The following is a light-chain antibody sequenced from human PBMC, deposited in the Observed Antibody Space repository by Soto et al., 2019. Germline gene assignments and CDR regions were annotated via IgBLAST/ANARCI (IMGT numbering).Light chain of an antibody. Sequence: DIQMTHSPSTLSASVGYSVTITCRASQSLSSWLALYQQKPGKAPKLLIYRASSLKSGVPSRFSGSESGTVFTLTISSLQPDDFATYYCQHYNSYSEAFGQGTKVDIK. CDR1: QSLSSW. J-gene: IGKJ1*01. CDR3: QHYNSYSEA. V-gene: IGKV1-5*03. CDR2: RAS.